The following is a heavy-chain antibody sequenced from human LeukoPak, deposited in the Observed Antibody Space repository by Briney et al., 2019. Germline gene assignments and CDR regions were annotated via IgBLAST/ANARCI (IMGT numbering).Heavy chain of an antibody. V-gene: IGHV4-59*01. CDR2: IHYSGHT. Sequence: SETLSLTCTVSSGSISTYYWSWIRQPPGKGLEWIAYIHYSGHTKYNPSVESRVTISVDTSKNQFPLKLSSVTTADTAIYYCARDTVGAYTGAFDLWGQGTMVTVSS. CDR1: SGSISTYY. CDR3: ARDTVGAYTGAFDL. D-gene: IGHD1-26*01. J-gene: IGHJ3*01.